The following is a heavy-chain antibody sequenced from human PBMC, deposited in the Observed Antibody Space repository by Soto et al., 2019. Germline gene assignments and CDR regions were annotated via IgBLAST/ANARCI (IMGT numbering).Heavy chain of an antibody. J-gene: IGHJ5*02. CDR2: LYYTGTT. D-gene: IGHD3-22*01. CDR1: GGSIGSSSYY. Sequence: SETLSLTCSVSGGSIGSSSYYFGWIRQPPGKGLEWIGSLYYTGTTYYNSSLKSRVTISLDTSKNQFSLKLSSVTAANTAGYYCARDVRWSYYYDSSGPPRFDPWGQGTGVTVSS. V-gene: IGHV4-39*07. CDR3: ARDVRWSYYYDSSGPPRFDP.